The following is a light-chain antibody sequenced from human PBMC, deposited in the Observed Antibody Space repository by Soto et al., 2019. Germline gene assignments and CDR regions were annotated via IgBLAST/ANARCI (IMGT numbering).Light chain of an antibody. J-gene: IGLJ1*01. Sequence: QSVLTQPRSVSGSPGQSVGISCTGTSRDVDAYDFVSWYQHHPGKAPKLIISEVSKRPSGVSHRFSGSKSGNTASLTISGLQAEDEADYFCCSFAGSFYVFGTGTKVTV. CDR3: CSFAGSFYV. CDR2: EVS. CDR1: SRDVDAYDF. V-gene: IGLV2-11*01.